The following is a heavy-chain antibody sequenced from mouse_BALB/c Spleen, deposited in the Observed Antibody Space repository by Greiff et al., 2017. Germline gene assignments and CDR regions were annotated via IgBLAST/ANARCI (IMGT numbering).Heavy chain of an antibody. CDR1: GYTFTSYV. Sequence: VHVKQSGPELVKPGASVKMSCKASGYTFTSYVMHWVKQKPGQGLEWIGYINPYNDGTKYNEKFKGKATLTSDKSSSTAYMELSSLTSEDSAVYYCARSDGYAYWYFDVWGAGTTVTVSS. J-gene: IGHJ1*01. D-gene: IGHD2-2*01. V-gene: IGHV1-14*01. CDR2: INPYNDGT. CDR3: ARSDGYAYWYFDV.